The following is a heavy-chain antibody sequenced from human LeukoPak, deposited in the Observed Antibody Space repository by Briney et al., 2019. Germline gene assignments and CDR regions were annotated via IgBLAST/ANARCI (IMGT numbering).Heavy chain of an antibody. D-gene: IGHD3-10*01. CDR3: ARGRTYYYD. J-gene: IGHJ4*02. CDR2: INHSGST. Sequence: SETLSLTCAVYGGSFSGYYWSWIRQPPGKGLEWIGEINHSGSTNYNPSLKSRVTISVDTSKNQFSLKLSSVTAADTAVYYCARGRTYYYDWGQGTLVTVSS. CDR1: GGSFSGYY. V-gene: IGHV4-34*01.